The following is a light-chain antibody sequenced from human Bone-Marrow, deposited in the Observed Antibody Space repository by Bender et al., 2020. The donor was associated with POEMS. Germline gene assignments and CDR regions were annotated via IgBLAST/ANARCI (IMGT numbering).Light chain of an antibody. J-gene: IGLJ3*02. CDR3: QVWDSSSDHWV. V-gene: IGLV3-21*03. CDR2: DDY. CDR1: NIGSKT. Sequence: SYVLTQPPSVSVAPGKAATITCGGNNIGSKTVNWYQQRPGQAPVLVVYDDYDRPSGIPERFSGSHSGSAASLTINRVEAGDEADYYCQVWDSSSDHWVFGGGTKLTVL.